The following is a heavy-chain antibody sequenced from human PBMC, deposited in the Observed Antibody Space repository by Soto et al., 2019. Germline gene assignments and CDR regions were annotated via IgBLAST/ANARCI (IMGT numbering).Heavy chain of an antibody. Sequence: QVQLQESGPGLVKPSQTLSLTCTVSGGSISSGDYYWSWIRQPPGKGLEWIGYIYYSGSTYYNPSLQRRVAISMATSKNQVSLKLSSVTAADTAVYYCARLGVPAAMGEGWFDPWGQGTLVTVSS. D-gene: IGHD2-2*01. CDR3: ARLGVPAAMGEGWFDP. CDR1: GGSISSGDYY. CDR2: IYYSGST. J-gene: IGHJ5*02. V-gene: IGHV4-30-4*01.